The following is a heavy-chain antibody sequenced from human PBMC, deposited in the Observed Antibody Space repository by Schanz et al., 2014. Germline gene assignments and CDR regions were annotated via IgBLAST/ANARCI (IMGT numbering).Heavy chain of an antibody. D-gene: IGHD3-10*01. V-gene: IGHV3-33*01. Sequence: VQLVESGGGLVKPGGSLRLSCAASGFTFRSYAMHWVRQAPGKGLEWVALISYDGSSKNHADSVQGRFTISRDNSKNALYLQMDSLRAEDTAVYYCARGIITMVRGGDVGAFDIWGQGTMVTVSS. CDR2: ISYDGSSK. J-gene: IGHJ3*02. CDR1: GFTFRSYA. CDR3: ARGIITMVRGGDVGAFDI.